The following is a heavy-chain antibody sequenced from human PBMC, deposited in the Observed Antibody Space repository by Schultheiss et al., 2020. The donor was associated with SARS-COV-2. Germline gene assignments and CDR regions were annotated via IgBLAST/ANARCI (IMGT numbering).Heavy chain of an antibody. J-gene: IGHJ4*02. D-gene: IGHD2-8*02. CDR1: GFSFSNYG. Sequence: GGSLRLSCAASGFSFSNYGMHWVRQAPGKGLEWVAVTSYDGSKKFYADSVKGRFTISRDNSKNTLYLQMNSLRVEDTAVYYCARDLMSGETVLVAIDYWGQGTLVTVSS. CDR3: ARDLMSGETVLVAIDY. CDR2: TSYDGSKK. V-gene: IGHV3-30*03.